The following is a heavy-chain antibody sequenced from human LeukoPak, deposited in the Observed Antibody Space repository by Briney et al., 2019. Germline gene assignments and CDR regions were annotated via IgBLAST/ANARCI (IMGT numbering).Heavy chain of an antibody. D-gene: IGHD6-6*01. V-gene: IGHV3-7*01. CDR2: INHNGSEK. CDR3: VRWATSFDF. J-gene: IGHJ4*02. CDR1: GFPFSSYA. Sequence: GGSLRLSCAASGFPFSSYAMTWVRQAPGKGLEWVANINHNGSEKYCGDSVTGRFTISRDNAKNSLYLQMNNLRAEDSAVYYCVRWATSFDFWGQGTLVTVSS.